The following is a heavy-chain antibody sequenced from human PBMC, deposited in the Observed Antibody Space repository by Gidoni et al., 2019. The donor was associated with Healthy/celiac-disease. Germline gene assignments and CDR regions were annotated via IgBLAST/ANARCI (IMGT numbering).Heavy chain of an antibody. V-gene: IGHV3-23*01. Sequence: EVQLLVSGGGLVQPGGSLRLSCAASGFTFSSYAMCWVRQALGKGLEWISAISGSGGSTYYADSVKGRFTISRDNSKNTLYLQMNSLRAEDTAVYYCAKRIVVVTAGSGMDVWGQGTTVTVSS. D-gene: IGHD2-21*02. CDR1: GFTFSSYA. CDR3: AKRIVVVTAGSGMDV. CDR2: ISGSGGST. J-gene: IGHJ6*02.